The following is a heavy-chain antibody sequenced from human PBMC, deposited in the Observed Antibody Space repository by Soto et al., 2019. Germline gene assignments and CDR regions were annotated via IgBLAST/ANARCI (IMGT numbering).Heavy chain of an antibody. CDR2: IGWNSGSI. D-gene: IGHD2-15*01. Sequence: EVQLVESGGGLVQPGRSLRLSCATSGFTFDDYAMHWVRQAPGKGLEWVSGIGWNSGSIGYADSVKGRFTISRDNSKNSLYLLMNSLRAEDTALYYCAKDMAPCYRDYRFDYWGQGTLVTVSS. J-gene: IGHJ4*02. CDR3: AKDMAPCYRDYRFDY. CDR1: GFTFDDYA. V-gene: IGHV3-9*01.